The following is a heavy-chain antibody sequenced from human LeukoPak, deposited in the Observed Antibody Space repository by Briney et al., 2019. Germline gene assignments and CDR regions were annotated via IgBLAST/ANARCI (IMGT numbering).Heavy chain of an antibody. V-gene: IGHV4-61*02. J-gene: IGHJ4*02. CDR3: AREDYGDYWGMVY. CDR1: GGSISSDSYY. Sequence: SQTLSLTCTVSGGSISSDSYYWSWIRQPAGKGLEWIGRIYSSGSTNYNPSLKSRVTMSVDTSKNQFSLKLSSVTAADTAVYYCAREDYGDYWGMVYWGQGTLVTVSS. D-gene: IGHD4-17*01. CDR2: IYSSGST.